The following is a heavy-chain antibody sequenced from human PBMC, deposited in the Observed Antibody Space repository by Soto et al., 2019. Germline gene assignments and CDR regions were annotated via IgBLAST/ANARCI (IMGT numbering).Heavy chain of an antibody. CDR1: GYTFNAYV. J-gene: IGHJ6*02. D-gene: IGHD3-16*01. CDR3: VRVDTFGLFGMDI. CDR2: ISAENGDT. Sequence: ASVKVSCKASGYTFNAYVITWVRQAPGQGFEWVGWISAENGDTKYGQKVQGRVTMTTDTSTTTAYLDLRSLKSDDTAVYFCVRVDTFGLFGMDIWGQGTTVTVSS. V-gene: IGHV1-18*01.